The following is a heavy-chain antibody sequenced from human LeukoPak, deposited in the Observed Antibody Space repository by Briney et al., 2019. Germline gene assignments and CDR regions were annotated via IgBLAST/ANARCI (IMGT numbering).Heavy chain of an antibody. Sequence: GSSVKVSCKASGGTFSSYAISWVRQAPGQALEWMGGIIPIFGTANYAQKFQGRVTITADESTSTAYLELSSLRSEDTAVYYCAREGNYYRSGYFDPWGQGTLVTVS. CDR3: AREGNYYRSGYFDP. CDR1: GGTFSSYA. V-gene: IGHV1-69*01. D-gene: IGHD3-10*01. J-gene: IGHJ5*02. CDR2: IIPIFGTA.